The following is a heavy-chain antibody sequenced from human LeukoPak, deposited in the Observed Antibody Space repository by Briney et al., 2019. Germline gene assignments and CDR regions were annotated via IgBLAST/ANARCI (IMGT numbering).Heavy chain of an antibody. J-gene: IGHJ6*02. V-gene: IGHV3-21*06. Sequence: SVKGRFPVSRDNAKSSLYLQMNSLRAEDTAVYFCARYTGTTGTTYHYYGVDVWGQGTTVTVSS. CDR3: ARYTGTTGTTYHYYGVDV. D-gene: IGHD1-1*01.